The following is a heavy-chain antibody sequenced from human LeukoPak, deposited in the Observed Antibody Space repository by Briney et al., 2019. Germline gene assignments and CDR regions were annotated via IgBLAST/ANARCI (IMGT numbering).Heavy chain of an antibody. Sequence: PSETLSLTCTVSGYSISSGYYWGWIRQPPGKGLEWIGSIYHSGSTYYNPSLKSRVTISVDTSKNQFSLKLSSATAADTAVYYCARVGATKYFDSWGQGTLVTVSS. CDR2: IYHSGST. D-gene: IGHD1-26*01. V-gene: IGHV4-38-2*02. J-gene: IGHJ4*02. CDR3: ARVGATKYFDS. CDR1: GYSISSGYY.